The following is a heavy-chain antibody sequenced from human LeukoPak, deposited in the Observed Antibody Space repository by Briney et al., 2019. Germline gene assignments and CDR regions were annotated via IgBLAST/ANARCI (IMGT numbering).Heavy chain of an antibody. CDR2: ISYDGSNK. CDR3: ARDFELWSSLLDY. CDR1: GFTFSSYG. Sequence: GGSLRLSCAASGFTFSSYGMHWVRQAPGKGLEWVAVISYDGSNKYYADSVKGRFTISRDNSKNTLYLQMNSLRAEDTAVYYCARDFELWSSLLDYWGQGTLVTVSS. D-gene: IGHD5-18*01. V-gene: IGHV3-30*19. J-gene: IGHJ4*02.